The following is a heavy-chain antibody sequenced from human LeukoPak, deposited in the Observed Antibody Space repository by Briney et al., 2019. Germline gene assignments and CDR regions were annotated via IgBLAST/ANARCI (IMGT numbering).Heavy chain of an antibody. J-gene: IGHJ4*02. V-gene: IGHV1-2*02. CDR2: INPNSGGT. CDR1: VYTFTGYY. CDR3: ARGDPEYYSSSWWLGTFGDY. Sequence: GASVKVSCKASVYTFTGYYMHWVRQAPGQGLEWMGWINPNSGGTNYAQKFQGRVTMTRDTSISTAYMGLSRLRSDDTAVYYCARGDPEYYSSSWWLGTFGDYWGQGTLVTVSS. D-gene: IGHD6-13*01.